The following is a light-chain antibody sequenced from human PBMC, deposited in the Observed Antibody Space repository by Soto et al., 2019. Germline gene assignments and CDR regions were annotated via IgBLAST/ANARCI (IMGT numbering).Light chain of an antibody. V-gene: IGLV2-14*01. CDR2: EVS. J-gene: IGLJ1*01. CDR3: SSYTSSSTYV. Sequence: ALTQPASVSGSPGQSITISCTGTRSDVGGYNYVSWYQQHPGKAPKLMIYEVSNRPSGVSNRFSGSKSGNTASLTISGLQAEDEADYYCSSYTSSSTYVFGTGTKGTVL. CDR1: RSDVGGYNY.